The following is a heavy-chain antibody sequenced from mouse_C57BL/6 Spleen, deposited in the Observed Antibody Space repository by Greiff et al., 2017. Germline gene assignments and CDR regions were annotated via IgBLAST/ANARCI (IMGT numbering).Heavy chain of an antibody. V-gene: IGHV5-6*02. CDR3: ARRGYGKGNYYAMDY. J-gene: IGHJ4*01. CDR1: GFTFSSYG. Sequence: EVKLMESGGDLVKPGGSLKLSCAASGFTFSSYGMSWVRQTPDKRLEWVATISSGGSYTYYPDSVKGRFTISRDNAKNTLYLQMSSLKSEDTAMYYCARRGYGKGNYYAMDYWGQGTSVTVSS. CDR2: ISSGGSYT. D-gene: IGHD1-1*01.